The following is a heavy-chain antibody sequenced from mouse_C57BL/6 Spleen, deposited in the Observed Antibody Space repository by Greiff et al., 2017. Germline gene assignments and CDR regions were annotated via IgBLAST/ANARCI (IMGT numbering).Heavy chain of an antibody. D-gene: IGHD1-1*01. CDR1: GYAFSSYW. J-gene: IGHJ2*01. CDR2: IYPGDGDT. V-gene: IGHV1-80*01. Sequence: VQLQQSGAELVKPGASVKISCKASGYAFSSYWMNWVKQRPGKGLEWIGQIYPGDGDTNYNGKFKGKATLTADKSSSTAYMQLSSLTSEDSAVYFCARGGGSPYYFDYWGQGTTLTVSS. CDR3: ARGGGSPYYFDY.